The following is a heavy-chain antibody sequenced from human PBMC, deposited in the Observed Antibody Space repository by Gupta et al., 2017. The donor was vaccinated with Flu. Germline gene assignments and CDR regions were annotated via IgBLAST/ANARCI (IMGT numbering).Heavy chain of an antibody. Sequence: RQAPGKGLEWVSRISSSDSTFYADSVKGRFTISRYSAKSTLYLQMNSRRAEDTAIYYCAKDSSDYVWGSYPDYWGQGTLVTVSS. J-gene: IGHJ4*02. V-gene: IGHV3-23*01. CDR2: ISSSDST. CDR3: AKDSSDYVWGSYPDY. D-gene: IGHD3-16*01.